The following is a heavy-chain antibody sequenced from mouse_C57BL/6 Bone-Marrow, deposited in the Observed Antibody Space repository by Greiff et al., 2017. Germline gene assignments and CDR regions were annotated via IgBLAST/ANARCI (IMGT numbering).Heavy chain of an antibody. CDR3: AKFDGYPYAMDY. CDR2: LWSGGST. D-gene: IGHD2-3*01. V-gene: IGHV2-5*01. J-gene: IGHJ4*01. CDR1: GFSLTSYG. Sequence: VQLQQSGPGLVQPSQSLSLTCTVSGFSLTSYGVHWVRQSPGKGLEWLGVLWSGGSTDYNAAFMSRLCITKDNSKRQVFFKMNRLQTDDTAIYYCAKFDGYPYAMDYWGQGTSVTVSS.